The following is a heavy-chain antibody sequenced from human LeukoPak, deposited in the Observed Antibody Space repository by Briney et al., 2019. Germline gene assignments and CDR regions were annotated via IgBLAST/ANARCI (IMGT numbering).Heavy chain of an antibody. Sequence: SVKVSCKASGGTFSSYAISWVRQAPGQGLEWMGGIIPIFGTANYAQKFQGRVTITTDESTSTAYMELSSLRSEDTAVYYCASRLVGAIPRPSDYWGQGTLVTVSS. D-gene: IGHD1-26*01. J-gene: IGHJ4*02. CDR3: ASRLVGAIPRPSDY. CDR1: GGTFSSYA. V-gene: IGHV1-69*05. CDR2: IIPIFGTA.